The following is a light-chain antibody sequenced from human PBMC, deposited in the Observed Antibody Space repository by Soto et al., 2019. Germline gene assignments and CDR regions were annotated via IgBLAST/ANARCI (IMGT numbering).Light chain of an antibody. Sequence: QSALTQPPSASGSPGQSVTISCTGTSSDVGGYNYVSWYQQHPGKAPKLMIYEVSKRPSGVPDRFSGSKSGNTACLTVSGRQAEDEADYYCSSYAGSNNWVFGGGTKLTVL. CDR2: EVS. CDR3: SSYAGSNNWV. J-gene: IGLJ3*02. V-gene: IGLV2-8*01. CDR1: SSDVGGYNY.